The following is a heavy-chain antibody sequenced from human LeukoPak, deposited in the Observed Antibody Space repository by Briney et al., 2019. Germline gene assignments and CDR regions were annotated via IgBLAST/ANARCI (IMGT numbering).Heavy chain of an antibody. CDR3: AKFKGHYYYDSSGYCDN. J-gene: IGHJ4*02. V-gene: IGHV3-23*01. Sequence: GGSRRLSWAASGFTFSSKALSGVRKAQGKGLEWVPFFSAADGDNTYYADSVKGRFSISRDNSNYTLHLQMNSLRAEDTAVFYCAKFKGHYYYDSSGYCDNWGQGALVTVSS. CDR2: FSAADGDNT. CDR1: GFTFSSKA. D-gene: IGHD3-22*01.